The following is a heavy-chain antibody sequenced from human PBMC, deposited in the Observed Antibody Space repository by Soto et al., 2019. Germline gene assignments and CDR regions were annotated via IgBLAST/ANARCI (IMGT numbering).Heavy chain of an antibody. D-gene: IGHD5-18*01. Sequence: EVQLVESGGGLVQPGGSLRLSCAASGFTFSSYSMNWVRQAPGKGLEWVSYISSSSSTIYYADSVKGRFTISRDNAKNSLYLQMNSLRDGDTAVYYCARDADTAMAPGYFDYWGQGTLVTVSS. CDR2: ISSSSSTI. V-gene: IGHV3-48*02. CDR1: GFTFSSYS. J-gene: IGHJ4*02. CDR3: ARDADTAMAPGYFDY.